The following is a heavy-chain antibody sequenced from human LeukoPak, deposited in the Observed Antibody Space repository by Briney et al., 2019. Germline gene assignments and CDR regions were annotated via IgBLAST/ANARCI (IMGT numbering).Heavy chain of an antibody. Sequence: SETLSLTCSASGASIISYHWSWVRQPPGKGLEWIGFVHYSGSTNYNPSLKSRVTISADTSKNQFSLSLTSVTAADTALYYCARSPLESRRDAYNFYFDYWGQGALVTVSS. CDR3: ARSPLESRRDAYNFYFDY. J-gene: IGHJ4*02. CDR1: GASIISYH. V-gene: IGHV4-59*08. CDR2: VHYSGST. D-gene: IGHD5-24*01.